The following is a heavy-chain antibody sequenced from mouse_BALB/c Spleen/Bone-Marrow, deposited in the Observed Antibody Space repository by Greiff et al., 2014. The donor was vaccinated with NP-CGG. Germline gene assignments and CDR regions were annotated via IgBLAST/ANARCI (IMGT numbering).Heavy chain of an antibody. Sequence: VKLMESGAELVRPGASVALSCKASGYTFTDYEMHWVKQTPVHGLEWIGATDPETGGTAYNQKFKGKATLTADKSSSTAYMELRSLTSEDSAVYYCTRSLYGNYVMDFWGQGTSVTVSS. V-gene: IGHV1-15*01. CDR2: TDPETGGT. CDR3: TRSLYGNYVMDF. CDR1: GYTFTDYE. J-gene: IGHJ4*01. D-gene: IGHD2-1*01.